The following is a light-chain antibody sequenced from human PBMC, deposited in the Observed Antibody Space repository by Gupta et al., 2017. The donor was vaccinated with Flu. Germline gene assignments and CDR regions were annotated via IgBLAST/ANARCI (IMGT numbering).Light chain of an antibody. CDR3: QQYVTSPPGVT. V-gene: IGKV3-20*01. J-gene: IGKJ3*01. CDR1: QRAT. Sequence: PGTLSLSPGEAATLSCRASQRATIARYQQKPGQAPRLLIYGAYHRAAGIPDRFSGSGSGTDFILTISRLEPEDFAVYYCQQYVTSPPGVTFGPGTKVDVK. CDR2: GAY.